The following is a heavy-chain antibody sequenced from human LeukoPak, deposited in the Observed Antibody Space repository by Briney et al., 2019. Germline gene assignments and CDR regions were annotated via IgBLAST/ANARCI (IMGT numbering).Heavy chain of an antibody. Sequence: SETLSLTCTVSGGSISSFYWSWIRQPAGKGLEWIGRVFTSGSTNYSPSLKSRVTLSVDTSKNQFSLKLSSVTAADTAMYYCARGRYGSGSYFFDYWGQGTLVTVSS. CDR2: VFTSGST. D-gene: IGHD3-10*01. CDR3: ARGRYGSGSYFFDY. V-gene: IGHV4-4*07. J-gene: IGHJ4*02. CDR1: GGSISSFY.